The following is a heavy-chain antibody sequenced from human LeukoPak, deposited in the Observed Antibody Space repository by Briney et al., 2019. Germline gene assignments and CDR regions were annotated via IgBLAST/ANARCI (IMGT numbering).Heavy chain of an antibody. J-gene: IGHJ4*02. CDR3: ARFVRHQLPTTDY. CDR2: MNPENSGT. V-gene: IGHV1-8*01. Sequence: ASVKVSCKTSGYIFTNYDIIWVRQATGHGLEWMGWMNPENSGTQPAQKFQGRLIMTMDASAGTAYMELSSLTSDDTAVYYCARFVRHQLPTTDYWGQGTLVTVSS. D-gene: IGHD2-2*01. CDR1: GYIFTNYD.